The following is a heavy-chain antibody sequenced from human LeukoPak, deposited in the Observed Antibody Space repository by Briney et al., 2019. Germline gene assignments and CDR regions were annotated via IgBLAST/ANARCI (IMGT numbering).Heavy chain of an antibody. CDR1: GGSISSYY. Sequence: SETLSLTCTVSGGSISSYYWSWIRQPPGKGLEWIGYIYTSGSTNYNPSLKSRVTISVDTSKNQFSLKLSSVTAADTAVYYRARHTIYYYYYMDVWGKGTTVTVSS. J-gene: IGHJ6*03. D-gene: IGHD5-24*01. CDR2: IYTSGST. CDR3: ARHTIYYYYYMDV. V-gene: IGHV4-4*09.